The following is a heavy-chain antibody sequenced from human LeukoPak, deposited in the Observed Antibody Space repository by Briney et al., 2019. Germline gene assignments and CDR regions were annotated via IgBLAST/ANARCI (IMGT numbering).Heavy chain of an antibody. CDR1: GGSFSGYY. Sequence: PSETLSLTCAVYGGSFSGYYWSWIRQPPGKGLEWIGEINHSGSTNYNPSLKSRVTISVDTSKNQFSLKLSSVTAADTAVYYCARGGDSSGYYYPLDNWFDPWGQGTLVTVSS. D-gene: IGHD3-22*01. CDR2: INHSGST. V-gene: IGHV4-34*01. J-gene: IGHJ5*02. CDR3: ARGGDSSGYYYPLDNWFDP.